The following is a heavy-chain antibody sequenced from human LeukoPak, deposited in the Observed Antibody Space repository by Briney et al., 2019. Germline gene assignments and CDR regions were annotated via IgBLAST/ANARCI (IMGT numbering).Heavy chain of an antibody. CDR3: ARVRDDYTYFDC. V-gene: IGHV3-21*01. Sequence: GGSLRLSCAASGFTFSTYSMDWVRQAPGKGLEWVSSISSSSSYIYYADSVKGRFTISRDNAKNSLYLQMNSLRAEDTAVYYCARVRDDYTYFDCWGQGTLVTVSS. CDR1: GFTFSTYS. CDR2: ISSSSSYI. J-gene: IGHJ4*02. D-gene: IGHD4-11*01.